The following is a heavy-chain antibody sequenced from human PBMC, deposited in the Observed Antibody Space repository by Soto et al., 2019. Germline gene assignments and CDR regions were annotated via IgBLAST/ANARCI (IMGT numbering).Heavy chain of an antibody. D-gene: IGHD6-13*01. CDR3: ARGMGVSSSWLTYGMDV. CDR1: GGSISSSSYY. J-gene: IGHJ6*04. V-gene: IGHV4-39*01. Sequence: SQTLSLTCTVSGGSISSSSYYWGWIRQPPGKGLEWIGSIYYSGSTYYNPSLKSRVTISVDTSKNQFSLKLSSVTAADTAVYYCARGMGVSSSWLTYGMDVWGEGTTVTVSS. CDR2: IYYSGST.